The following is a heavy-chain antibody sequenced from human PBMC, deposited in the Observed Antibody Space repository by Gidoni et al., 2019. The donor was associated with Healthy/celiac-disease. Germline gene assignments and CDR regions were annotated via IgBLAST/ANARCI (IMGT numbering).Heavy chain of an antibody. CDR1: GGTFTSYA. CDR2: ITPILGTA. CDR3: TRTYGRVVTAPQARDY. V-gene: IGHV1-69*01. Sequence: VQLLQSGAVVKKPVSSVKVSCTAPGGTFTSYAISWVRQAPGQGLGWMGGITPILGTANNAQKFQGRVTMTADESTRTAYMEVSSLRSQDTAVEYWTRTYGRVVTAPQARDYGGQGTLVTFSS. J-gene: IGHJ4*02. D-gene: IGHD2-21*02.